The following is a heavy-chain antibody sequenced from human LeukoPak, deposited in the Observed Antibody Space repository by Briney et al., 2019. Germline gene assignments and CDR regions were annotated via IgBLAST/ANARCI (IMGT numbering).Heavy chain of an antibody. Sequence: ASVKVSCKASGYTFTSYGISWVRQAPGQGLEWMGGIIPIFGTANYAQKFQGRVTITADESTSTAYMELSSLRSEDTAVYYCARGSDYNWFDPWGQGTLVTVSS. J-gene: IGHJ5*02. CDR2: IIPIFGTA. V-gene: IGHV1-69*13. CDR3: ARGSDYNWFDP. CDR1: GYTFTSYG.